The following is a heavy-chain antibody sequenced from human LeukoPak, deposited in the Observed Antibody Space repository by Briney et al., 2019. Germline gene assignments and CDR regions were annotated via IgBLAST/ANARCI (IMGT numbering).Heavy chain of an antibody. CDR1: GYTLTELS. J-gene: IGHJ4*02. CDR2: ISAYNGNT. CDR3: ARDHFSIDY. D-gene: IGHD3-3*02. Sequence: GASVKVSCKVSGYTLTELSMHWVRQAPGQGLEWMGWISAYNGNTNYAQKLQGRVTMTTDTSTSTAYMELRSLRSDDTAVYYCARDHFSIDYWGQGTLVTVSS. V-gene: IGHV1-18*01.